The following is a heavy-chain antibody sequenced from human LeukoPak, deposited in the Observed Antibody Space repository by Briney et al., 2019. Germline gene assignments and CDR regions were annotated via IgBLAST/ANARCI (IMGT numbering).Heavy chain of an antibody. D-gene: IGHD2-21*01. V-gene: IGHV3-30-3*01. CDR3: ARGPLSGGAIQFDY. CDR2: ISYDGSNK. Sequence: GGSLRLSCAASGFTFSSYAMHWVRQAPGKGLEWVAVISYDGSNKYYADSVKGRFTISRDNSKNTLYLQMNSLGAEDTAVYYCARGPLSGGAIQFDYWGQGTLVTASS. J-gene: IGHJ4*02. CDR1: GFTFSSYA.